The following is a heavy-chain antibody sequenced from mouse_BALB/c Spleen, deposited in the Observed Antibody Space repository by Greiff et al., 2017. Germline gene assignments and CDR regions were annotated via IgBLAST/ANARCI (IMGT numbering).Heavy chain of an antibody. CDR1: GFTFSSFG. J-gene: IGHJ2*01. V-gene: IGHV5-17*02. CDR3: ARSRPYFDY. Sequence: EVQGVESGGGLVQPGGSRKLSCAASGFTFSSFGMHWVRQAPEKGLEWVAYISSGSSTMYYADTVKGRFTISRDNPKNTLFLQMTSLRSEDTAMYYCARSRPYFDYWGQGTTLTVSS. CDR2: ISSGSSTM.